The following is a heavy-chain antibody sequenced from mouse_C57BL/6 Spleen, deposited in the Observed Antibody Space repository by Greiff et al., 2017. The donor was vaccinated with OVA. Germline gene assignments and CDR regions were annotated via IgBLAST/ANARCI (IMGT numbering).Heavy chain of an antibody. J-gene: IGHJ2*01. CDR3: ARVRYYGPFDN. CDR2: INYDGSST. V-gene: IGHV5-16*01. D-gene: IGHD1-1*01. Sequence: EVMLVESEGGLVQPGSSMKLSCTASGFTFSDYYMAWVRQVPEKGLEWVANINYDGSSTYYLDSLKSRFIISRDNAKNILYLQMSSLKSEDTATYYCARVRYYGPFDNRGQSTTLTDSS. CDR1: GFTFSDYY.